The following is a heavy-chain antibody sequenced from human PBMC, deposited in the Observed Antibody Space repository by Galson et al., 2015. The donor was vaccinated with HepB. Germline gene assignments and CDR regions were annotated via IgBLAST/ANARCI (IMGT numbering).Heavy chain of an antibody. CDR3: AKDGIMVANNPYHFHY. D-gene: IGHD2-15*01. Sequence: SLRLSCAASGFSFTRYAMTWVRQAPGKGLEWVSSITSSGGNSYYPDSGKGRFTVSGDNSKNTLLLQLNSLRAEDTAMYFCAKDGIMVANNPYHFHYWGQGTLVTVSS. CDR2: ITSSGGNS. J-gene: IGHJ4*02. CDR1: GFSFTRYA. V-gene: IGHV3-23*01.